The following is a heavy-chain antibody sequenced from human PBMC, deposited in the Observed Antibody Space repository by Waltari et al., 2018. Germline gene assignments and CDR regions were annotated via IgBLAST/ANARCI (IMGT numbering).Heavy chain of an antibody. CDR2: IYQSGST. D-gene: IGHD3-22*01. J-gene: IGHJ5*02. V-gene: IGHV4-38-2*01. Sequence: QVQLQESGPGLVKPSETLSLTCAVSGYSISSGYSWGWIRQPPGKGLVWIGSIYQSGSTYYNPSLKSRVTISVETSKNQFSLKLSSVTAADTTVYYCARHHPRGYYYDSSGYYLNWFDPWGQGTLVTVSS. CDR3: ARHHPRGYYYDSSGYYLNWFDP. CDR1: GYSISSGYS.